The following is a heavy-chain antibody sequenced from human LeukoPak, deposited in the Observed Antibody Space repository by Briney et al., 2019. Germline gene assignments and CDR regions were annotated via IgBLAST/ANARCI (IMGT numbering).Heavy chain of an antibody. Sequence: GGSLRLSCAASGFTFSSYCMRWVRQAPGKGLEWVAVIWNDGSNKYYADSVKGRFTISRDNSKNTLYLQMNSLRADDTAVDYCARGPGIGVSYFDYWGQGTLVTVSS. J-gene: IGHJ4*02. D-gene: IGHD6-19*01. CDR2: IWNDGSNK. CDR1: GFTFSSYC. V-gene: IGHV3-33*01. CDR3: ARGPGIGVSYFDY.